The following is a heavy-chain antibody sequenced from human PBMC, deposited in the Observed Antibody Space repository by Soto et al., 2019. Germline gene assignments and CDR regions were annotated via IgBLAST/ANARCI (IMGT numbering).Heavy chain of an antibody. J-gene: IGHJ6*02. CDR3: ARHGGGSSWYDGMDV. D-gene: IGHD6-13*01. CDR2: IYYSGST. Sequence: SETLSLTCTVSGGSISSSSYYWGWIRQPPGKGLEWIGSIYYSGSTYYNPSLKSRVTISVDTSKNQFSLKLSSVTAADTAVYYCARHGGGSSWYDGMDVWGQGTTVT. CDR1: GGSISSSSYY. V-gene: IGHV4-39*01.